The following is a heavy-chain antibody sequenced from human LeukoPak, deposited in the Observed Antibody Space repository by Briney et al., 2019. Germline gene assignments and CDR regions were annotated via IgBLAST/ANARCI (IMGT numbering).Heavy chain of an antibody. CDR2: IYNSGST. D-gene: IGHD4-17*01. Sequence: KTSETLSLTCTVFGDSFSYFYWSWIRQPPGKGLEWIGYIYNSGSTNYNPSLKSRVTISLDTSKNQFSLKLSSVTAADTAVYYCARWTTVTRVFDYWGQGTLVTVSS. V-gene: IGHV4-59*01. CDR1: GDSFSYFY. CDR3: ARWTTVTRVFDY. J-gene: IGHJ4*02.